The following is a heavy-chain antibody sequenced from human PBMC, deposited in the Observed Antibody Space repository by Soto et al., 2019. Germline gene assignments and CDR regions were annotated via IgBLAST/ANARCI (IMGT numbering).Heavy chain of an antibody. CDR1: GGTFSSYA. CDR2: IIPIFGTA. CDR3: ARAIDYVWGSYRYTGGGGDY. D-gene: IGHD3-16*02. Sequence: QVQLVQSGAEVKKPGSSVKVSCKASGGTFSSYAISWVRQAPGQGLEWMGGIIPIFGTANYAQKFQGRVRITADESTSTAYMELSSLRSEDTAVYYCARAIDYVWGSYRYTGGGGDYWGQGTLVTVSS. V-gene: IGHV1-69*01. J-gene: IGHJ4*02.